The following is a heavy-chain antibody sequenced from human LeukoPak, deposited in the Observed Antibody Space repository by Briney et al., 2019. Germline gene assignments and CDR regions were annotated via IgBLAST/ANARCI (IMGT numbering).Heavy chain of an antibody. CDR3: ARDSPFYYYDCSGYYDFDY. Sequence: ASVKVSCKASGYTFTSYGISWVRQAPGQGFEWMGWISAYNGNTNYAQKLQGRVTMTTDTSTSTAYMELRSLRSDDTAVYYCARDSPFYYYDCSGYYDFDYWGQGTLVTVSS. V-gene: IGHV1-18*01. CDR2: ISAYNGNT. D-gene: IGHD3-22*01. J-gene: IGHJ4*02. CDR1: GYTFTSYG.